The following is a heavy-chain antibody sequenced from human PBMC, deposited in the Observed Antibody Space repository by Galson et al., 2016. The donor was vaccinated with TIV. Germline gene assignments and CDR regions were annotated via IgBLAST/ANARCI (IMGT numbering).Heavy chain of an antibody. CDR1: GGSISSGDYY. CDR2: IYYSGST. D-gene: IGHD2-2*01. J-gene: IGHJ5*02. CDR3: ARDVVLYCTASSCLPRSFDP. V-gene: IGHV4-30-4*01. Sequence: TLSLTCTVSGGSISSGDYYWTWIRQPPGKGLEWIGYIYYSGSTYYNASLRSRLAISVDTSKNQFSLKLNSVTAADTAVYYCARDVVLYCTASSCLPRSFDPWGQGILVTVSS.